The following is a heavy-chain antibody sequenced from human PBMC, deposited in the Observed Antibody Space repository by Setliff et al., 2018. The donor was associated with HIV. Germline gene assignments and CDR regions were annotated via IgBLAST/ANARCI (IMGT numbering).Heavy chain of an antibody. CDR3: ARQMPIPGIAITPVDY. CDR2: VFYTGFA. D-gene: IGHD5-12*01. V-gene: IGHV4-59*08. CDR1: GDSIRGYY. Sequence: KTSETLSLTCTVSGDSIRGYYRSWIRQPPGKGLEWMGYVFYTGFAAYNPSLKSRLTISVDTSKSQFSLTLTSVTAADTAVYYCARQMPIPGIAITPVDYWGQGALVTVSS. J-gene: IGHJ4*02.